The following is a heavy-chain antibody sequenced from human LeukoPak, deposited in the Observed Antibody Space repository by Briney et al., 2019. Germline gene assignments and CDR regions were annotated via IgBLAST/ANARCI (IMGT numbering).Heavy chain of an antibody. CDR2: ISGSGGST. CDR3: ASHQHSSGWY. D-gene: IGHD6-19*01. Sequence: GGSLRLSCAASGFTFSNYAMNWVRQAPGKGLEWVSAISGSGGSTYYADSVKGRFTISRDNSKNTLHLQMNSLRAEDTAVYYCASHQHSSGWYWGQGTLVTVSS. V-gene: IGHV3-23*01. CDR1: GFTFSNYA. J-gene: IGHJ4*02.